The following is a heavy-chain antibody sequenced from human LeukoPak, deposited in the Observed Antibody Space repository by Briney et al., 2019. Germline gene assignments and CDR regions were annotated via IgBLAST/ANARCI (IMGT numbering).Heavy chain of an antibody. CDR3: ARAKVTYYDFWSGYTYYYYMDV. CDR2: IKQDGSEK. CDR1: GFTFSRYW. J-gene: IGHJ6*03. Sequence: TGGSLRLSCAASGFTFSRYWMSWVRQAPGKGLEWVANIKQDGSEKYYVDSVKGRFTISRDNAKNSLYLQMNSLRAEDTAVYYCARAKVTYYDFWSGYTYYYYMDVWGKGTTVTVSS. V-gene: IGHV3-7*01. D-gene: IGHD3-3*01.